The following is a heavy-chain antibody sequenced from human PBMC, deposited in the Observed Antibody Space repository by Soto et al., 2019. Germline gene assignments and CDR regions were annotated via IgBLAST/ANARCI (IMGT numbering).Heavy chain of an antibody. CDR1: GGSISSYY. V-gene: IGHV4-4*07. CDR2: IYTSGST. J-gene: IGHJ4*02. CDR3: ARGGYSSGWYGGYFDY. D-gene: IGHD6-19*01. Sequence: QVQLQESGPGLVKPSETLSLTCTVSGGSISSYYWSWIRQPAGKGLEWIGRIYTSGSTNYNPSLKSRVTMSVDTSKNQFSLQLSSVTAADTAVYYCARGGYSSGWYGGYFDYWGQGTLVTVSS.